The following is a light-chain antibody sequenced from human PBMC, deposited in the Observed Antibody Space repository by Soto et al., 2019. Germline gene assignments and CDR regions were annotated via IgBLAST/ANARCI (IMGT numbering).Light chain of an antibody. CDR1: QSVSSSY. CDR2: GTS. CDR3: QHYGSSPLT. V-gene: IGKV3-20*01. Sequence: EIVLTQSPGTLSLSPGERATLSCRASQSVSSSYLAWYQQKPGQAPRLLIYGTSSRATGIPDRFSGSASRTDFTLSIRTLEPEDFAVYYCQHYGSSPLTFGGGTKVEIK. J-gene: IGKJ4*01.